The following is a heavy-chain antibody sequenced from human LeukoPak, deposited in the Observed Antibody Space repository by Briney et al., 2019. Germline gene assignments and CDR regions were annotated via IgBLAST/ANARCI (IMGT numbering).Heavy chain of an antibody. CDR3: ARVEQLVRDYYYYMDV. CDR1: GGSISSYY. J-gene: IGHJ6*03. Sequence: TSETLSLTCTVSGGSISSYYWSWIRQPPGKGLEWIGYIYYSGSTNYNPSLKSRVTISVDTSKNQFSLKLSSVTAADTAVYYCARVEQLVRDYYYYMDVWGKGTTVTVSS. V-gene: IGHV4-59*01. CDR2: IYYSGST. D-gene: IGHD6-6*01.